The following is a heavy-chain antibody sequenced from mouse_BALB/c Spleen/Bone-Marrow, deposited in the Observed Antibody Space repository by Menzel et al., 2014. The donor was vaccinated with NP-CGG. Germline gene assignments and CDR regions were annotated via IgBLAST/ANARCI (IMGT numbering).Heavy chain of an antibody. D-gene: IGHD1-1*01. J-gene: IGHJ4*01. CDR1: GFNIKDTY. CDR2: IDPANGNT. Sequence: VQLKESGAELVKPGASVKLSCTASGFNIKDTYMHWVKQRPEQGLEWIGRIDPANGNTKYDPKFQGKATLTADTSSNTAYLQLSSLTSEDTAVYYCARSRDYGSSYYAMDYWGQGTSVTVSS. CDR3: ARSRDYGSSYYAMDY. V-gene: IGHV14-3*02.